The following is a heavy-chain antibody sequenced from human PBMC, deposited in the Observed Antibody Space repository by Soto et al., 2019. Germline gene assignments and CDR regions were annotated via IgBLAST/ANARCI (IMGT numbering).Heavy chain of an antibody. CDR1: GYTFTNFG. J-gene: IGHJ4*02. V-gene: IGHV1-18*01. CDR2: ISAYYGNT. D-gene: IGHD3-16*01. CDR3: ARGGTPIDY. Sequence: QVQLVQSGAEVKKPGASVKVSCKTSGYTFTNFGLSWVRQAPGQGLEWMGWISAYYGNTNYAQDFQGRVTMTTDTSTTTAYMELRSLRSDDTAVYYWARGGTPIDYWGQGTLVTVSS.